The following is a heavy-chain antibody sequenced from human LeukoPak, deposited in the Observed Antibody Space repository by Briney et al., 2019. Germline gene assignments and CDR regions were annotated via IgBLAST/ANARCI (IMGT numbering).Heavy chain of an antibody. CDR1: GGSISSSSYY. CDR3: ARRVAVADYYFDY. J-gene: IGHJ4*02. D-gene: IGHD6-19*01. Sequence: SETLSLTCTVSGGSISSSSYYWGWIRQPPGKGLEWIGSIYYSGSTYYNPSLKSRVTISVDTSKSQFSLKLSSVTAADTAVYYCARRVAVADYYFDYWSQGTLVTVSS. CDR2: IYYSGST. V-gene: IGHV4-39*01.